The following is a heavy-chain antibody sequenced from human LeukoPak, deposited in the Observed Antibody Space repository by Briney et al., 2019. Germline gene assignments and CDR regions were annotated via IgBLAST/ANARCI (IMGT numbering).Heavy chain of an antibody. D-gene: IGHD4-23*01. CDR3: ARFRKGLNSLSLFDY. CDR1: GGSISSSSYY. V-gene: IGHV4-39*07. Sequence: SETLSLTCTVSGGSISSSSYYWGWIRQPPGKGLEWIGSIYYSGSTYYNPSLKSRVTISVDTSKNQFSLKLSSVTAADTAVYYCARFRKGLNSLSLFDYWGQGTLVTVSS. CDR2: IYYSGST. J-gene: IGHJ4*02.